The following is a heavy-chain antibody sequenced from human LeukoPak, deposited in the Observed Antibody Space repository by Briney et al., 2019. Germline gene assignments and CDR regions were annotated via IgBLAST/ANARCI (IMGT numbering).Heavy chain of an antibody. D-gene: IGHD6-6*01. CDR1: GGSISGYY. CDR2: IYSSGST. Sequence: SETLSLTCTVSGGSISGYYWTWIRQPPGKGLEWIGYIYSSGSTNYNPALKSRVTISVDTSKNQFSLRLSSVTAADTAVYYCARHRYTSSSSYFDFWGQGTLVTVSS. J-gene: IGHJ4*02. V-gene: IGHV4-59*08. CDR3: ARHRYTSSSSYFDF.